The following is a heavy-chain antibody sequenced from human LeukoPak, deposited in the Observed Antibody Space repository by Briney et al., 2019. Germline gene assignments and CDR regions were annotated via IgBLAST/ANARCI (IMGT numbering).Heavy chain of an antibody. CDR3: ARDDRLEQQLGD. J-gene: IGHJ4*02. Sequence: ASVKVSRKASGYTFTSYGISWVRQAPGQGLEWMGWISAYNGNTNYAQKLQGRVTMTTDTSTSTAYMELRSLRSDDTAVYYCARDDRLEQQLGDWGQGTLVTVSS. CDR1: GYTFTSYG. V-gene: IGHV1-18*01. CDR2: ISAYNGNT. D-gene: IGHD6-13*01.